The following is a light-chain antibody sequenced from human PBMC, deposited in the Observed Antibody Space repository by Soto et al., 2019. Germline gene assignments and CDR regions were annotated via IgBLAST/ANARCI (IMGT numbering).Light chain of an antibody. CDR1: QGISVW. J-gene: IGKJ1*01. Sequence: DIQMTQSHSSLSAAVGDTVTITCRPSQGISVWLAWYQLRPGQAPKLLTYATSRVHGVPSRFAGRGSETDFTLTINNLQPEDSAIYYCQQGNSFPWTFGQGTKVDIK. CDR2: ATS. V-gene: IGKV1-12*01. CDR3: QQGNSFPWT.